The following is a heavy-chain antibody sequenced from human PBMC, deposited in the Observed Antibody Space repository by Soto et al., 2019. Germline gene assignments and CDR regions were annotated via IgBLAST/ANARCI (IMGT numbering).Heavy chain of an antibody. D-gene: IGHD2-21*01. CDR3: ARLRIATNNYKWFDP. CDR2: IYVTGAV. V-gene: IGHV4-31*03. J-gene: IGHJ5*02. Sequence: NPSETLSLTCSVSGAALNSGNYYWSWIRQVPGKGLEWIGHIYVTGAVDHNPSLRDRTTISQDTSERQFSLNLRLVTAADTAVYYCARLRIATNNYKWFDPWGQGTLVTVSS. CDR1: GAALNSGNYY.